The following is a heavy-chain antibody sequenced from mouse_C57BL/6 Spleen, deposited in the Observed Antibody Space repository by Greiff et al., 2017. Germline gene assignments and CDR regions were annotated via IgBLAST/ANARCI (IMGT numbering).Heavy chain of an antibody. D-gene: IGHD2-4*01. CDR1: GFNIKNTY. V-gene: IGHV14-3*01. CDR2: IDPANGNT. Sequence: EVQLQESVAELVRPGASVKLSCTASGFNIKNTYMHWVQQRPEQGLEWIGRIDPANGNTKYAPKFPGKATITADTSSNTAYLQLSSLTSEDTAIYYCARGGDYEHWYFDVWGTGTTVTVAS. J-gene: IGHJ1*03. CDR3: ARGGDYEHWYFDV.